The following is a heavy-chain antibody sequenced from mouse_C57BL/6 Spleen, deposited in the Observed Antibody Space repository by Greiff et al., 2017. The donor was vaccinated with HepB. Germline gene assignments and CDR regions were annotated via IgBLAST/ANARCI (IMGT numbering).Heavy chain of an antibody. CDR3: ASTVVVDYFDD. CDR1: GYTFTDYY. J-gene: IGHJ2*01. Sequence: QVQLKESGPELVKPGASVKISCKASGYTFTDYYINWVKQRPGQGLEWIGWIFPGSGSTYYNEKFKGKATLTVDKSSSTAYMLLSSLTSEDSAVYFCASTVVVDYFDDWGQGTTLTVSS. D-gene: IGHD1-1*01. V-gene: IGHV1-75*01. CDR2: IFPGSGST.